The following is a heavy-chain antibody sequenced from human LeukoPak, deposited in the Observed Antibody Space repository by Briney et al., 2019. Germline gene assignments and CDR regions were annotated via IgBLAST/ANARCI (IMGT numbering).Heavy chain of an antibody. D-gene: IGHD3-22*01. CDR2: MNPSGST. J-gene: IGHJ6*03. CDR3: ARGRQDVTMIVVVVTAVSYYWDV. V-gene: IGHV4-34*01. Sequence: PSETLSLTCAVYGGSFSGYYWTWIRQTPEKGLEWIGEMNPSGSTSYNPSLKSRVTISVDTSKNQFSLKLSSVTAADTAVYYCARGRQDVTMIVVVVTAVSYYWDVWGKGTTVTVS. CDR1: GGSFSGYY.